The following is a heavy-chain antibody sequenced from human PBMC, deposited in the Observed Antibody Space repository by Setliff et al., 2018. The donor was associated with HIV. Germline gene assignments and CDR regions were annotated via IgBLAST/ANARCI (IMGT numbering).Heavy chain of an antibody. CDR2: IYTSGST. CDR1: GGSISSGSYY. D-gene: IGHD3-3*01. V-gene: IGHV4-61*09. Sequence: KASETLSLTCTVSGGSISSGSYYWSWIRQPAGKGLEWIGHIYTSGSTNYIPSLKSRVTISVDASKNQFSLKLSSVTAADTAVYYCARERGVVRFLEWLFSMDVWGKGTTVTVSS. CDR3: ARERGVVRFLEWLFSMDV. J-gene: IGHJ6*04.